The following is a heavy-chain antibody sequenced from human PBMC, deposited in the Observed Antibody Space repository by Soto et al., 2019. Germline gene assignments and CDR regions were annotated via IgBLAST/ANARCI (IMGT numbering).Heavy chain of an antibody. CDR1: GFTFNGSA. D-gene: IGHD2-15*01. V-gene: IGHV3-73*01. J-gene: IGHJ4*02. CDR2: IRSKANGYAT. Sequence: GGSLRLSCAASGFTFNGSAMHWVRQASGKGLEWVGRIRSKANGYATAYATSVRGRFTISRDDSKNTAYLQMNSLKTEDTAVYYCTRYCNGGSCYSGYGMNDYWGQGALVTVSS. CDR3: TRYCNGGSCYSGYGMNDY.